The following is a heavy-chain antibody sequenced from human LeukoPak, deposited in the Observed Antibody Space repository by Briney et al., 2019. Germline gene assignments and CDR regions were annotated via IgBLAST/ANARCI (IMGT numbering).Heavy chain of an antibody. CDR1: GFTFSTYA. D-gene: IGHD6-19*01. CDR3: AKTTTGYSSGRYPGWPVDY. J-gene: IGHJ4*02. CDR2: IFGSGGST. Sequence: GGSLRLSCAASGFTFSTYAMYWVRQAPGKGLEWVSGIFGSGGSTHYADSVKGRYTISRDNSKNTVYLQMNSLRAEDTAVYYCAKTTTGYSSGRYPGWPVDYWGQGTLVTVSS. V-gene: IGHV3-23*01.